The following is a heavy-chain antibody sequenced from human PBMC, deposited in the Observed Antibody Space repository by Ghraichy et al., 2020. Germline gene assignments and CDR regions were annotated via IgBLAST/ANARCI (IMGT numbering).Heavy chain of an antibody. CDR3: AKDRSGYYKVDY. CDR1: GFTFSSYG. Sequence: SLRLSCAASGFTFSSYGMHWVRQAPGKGLEWVAVISYDGSNKYYADSVKGRFTISRDNSKNTLYLQMNSLRAEDTAVYYCAKDRSGYYKVDYWGQGTLVTVSS. D-gene: IGHD3-22*01. J-gene: IGHJ4*02. CDR2: ISYDGSNK. V-gene: IGHV3-30*18.